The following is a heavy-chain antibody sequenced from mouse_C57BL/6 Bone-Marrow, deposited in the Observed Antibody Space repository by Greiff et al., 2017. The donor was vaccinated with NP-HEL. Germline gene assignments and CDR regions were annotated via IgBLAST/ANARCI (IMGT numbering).Heavy chain of an antibody. CDR3: ANHYYGTPFDY. Sequence: VQLQQSGPVLVKPGASVKMSCKASGYTFTDYYMNWVKQSHGKSLEWIGVINPYNGGTSYNQKFKGKATLTVDKSSSTAYMELNSLTSEDSAVYYCANHYYGTPFDYWGQGTTLTVSS. D-gene: IGHD1-1*01. CDR1: GYTFTDYY. CDR2: INPYNGGT. V-gene: IGHV1-19*01. J-gene: IGHJ2*01.